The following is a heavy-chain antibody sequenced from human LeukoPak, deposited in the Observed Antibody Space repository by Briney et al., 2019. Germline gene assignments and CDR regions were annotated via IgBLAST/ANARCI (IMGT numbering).Heavy chain of an antibody. CDR2: ISYDGSNK. Sequence: GGSLRLSCAGSGFTFSSYAMHWDRQAPGKGLEWVAVISYDGSNKYYADSVKGRFTISRDNSKNTLYLQMNSLRAEDTAVYYCARDSSSWPYYFDYWGQGTLVTVSS. CDR1: GFTFSSYA. J-gene: IGHJ4*02. CDR3: ARDSSSWPYYFDY. V-gene: IGHV3-30-3*01. D-gene: IGHD6-13*01.